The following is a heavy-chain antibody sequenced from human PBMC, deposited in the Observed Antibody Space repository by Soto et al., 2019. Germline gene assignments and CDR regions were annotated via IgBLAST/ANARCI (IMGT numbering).Heavy chain of an antibody. Sequence: ASVKLSCKESGYTYTGCYRRWVRQAKGQGLEWMGWINPNSGGTNYARKFQGWVTMTRDTSISTAYMELSRLRSDDTAVYYCARDGSSSSQVDYYYYGMDVWGQGTTVTVSS. D-gene: IGHD6-6*01. V-gene: IGHV1-2*04. J-gene: IGHJ6*02. CDR2: INPNSGGT. CDR3: ARDGSSSSQVDYYYYGMDV. CDR1: GYTYTGCY.